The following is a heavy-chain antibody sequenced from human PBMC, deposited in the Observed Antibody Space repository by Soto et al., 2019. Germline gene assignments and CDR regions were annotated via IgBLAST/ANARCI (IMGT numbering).Heavy chain of an antibody. D-gene: IGHD3-10*01. CDR2: IRTSKVDT. CDR3: ARGAYGEVSFDY. J-gene: IGHJ4*02. Sequence: QVQLVQSGAEVKKPGASVKVSCKASGYTFTSYGISWVRQAPGQGLEWMGWIRTSKVDTNYAKNFQGRVTMTTDTSTSTAYMELGSLSYNDTAVYYCARGAYGEVSFDYWGQGTQVTVSA. V-gene: IGHV1-18*01. CDR1: GYTFTSYG.